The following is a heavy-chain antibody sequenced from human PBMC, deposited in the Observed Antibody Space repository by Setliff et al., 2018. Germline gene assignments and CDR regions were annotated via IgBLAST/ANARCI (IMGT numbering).Heavy chain of an antibody. Sequence: GGSLRLSCAASGFTVSSNYMSWVRQAPGKGLEWVANIKQDGSEKYYVDSVKGRFTISRDNAKNSLYLQMNSLRAEDTAVYYCARGSSSYDYWGQGTLVTVS. CDR3: ARGSSSYDY. CDR2: IKQDGSEK. V-gene: IGHV3-7*01. D-gene: IGHD6-6*01. J-gene: IGHJ4*02. CDR1: GFTVSSNY.